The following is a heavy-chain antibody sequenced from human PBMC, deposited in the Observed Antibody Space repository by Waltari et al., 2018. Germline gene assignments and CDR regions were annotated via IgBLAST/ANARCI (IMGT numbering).Heavy chain of an antibody. CDR3: ARGRNFGDLWSQISRGGRFDS. V-gene: IGHV4-39*07. CDR2: IFYSGST. CDR1: GDSISRNTFF. D-gene: IGHD3-3*01. J-gene: IGHJ4*02. Sequence: QLQLQESGPGLVKPSETLSLTCTVSGDSISRNTFFWGWFRQSPGKGREWVGSIFYSGSTYYHPSLKSRVPISLDTSKAQFSLKLSSLTSADTPVYYCARGRNFGDLWSQISRGGRFDSWGQGTPVTVSS.